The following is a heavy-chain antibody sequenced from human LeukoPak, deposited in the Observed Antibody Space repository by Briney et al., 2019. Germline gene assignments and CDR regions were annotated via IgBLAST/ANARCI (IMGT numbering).Heavy chain of an antibody. Sequence: PGGSLRLSCAASGFTFSSYSMNWVRQAPGKGLEWVSYISSSSTIYYADSVKGRFTISGDNAKNSLYLQMNSLRAEDTAVYYCARDPPYNSSWDQLQYFDYWGQGTLVTVSS. V-gene: IGHV3-48*01. D-gene: IGHD6-13*01. CDR2: ISSSSTI. CDR3: ARDPPYNSSWDQLQYFDY. CDR1: GFTFSSYS. J-gene: IGHJ4*02.